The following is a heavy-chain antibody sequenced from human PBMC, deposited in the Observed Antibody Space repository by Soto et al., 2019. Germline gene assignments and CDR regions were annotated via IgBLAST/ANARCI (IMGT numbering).Heavy chain of an antibody. J-gene: IGHJ6*04. Sequence: QVQLVQSGAEVKKPGSSVKVSCKASGGTFSSYTISWVRQAPGQGLEWMGRIIPILGIANYAQKFQGRVTTTADNDTRTAYIELGRLRSEDTAVYYCAGGSSGYYVAQDYYYYYGMDVWGKGTTVTVSS. CDR1: GGTFSSYT. CDR2: IIPILGIA. D-gene: IGHD3-22*01. V-gene: IGHV1-69*02. CDR3: AGGSSGYYVAQDYYYYYGMDV.